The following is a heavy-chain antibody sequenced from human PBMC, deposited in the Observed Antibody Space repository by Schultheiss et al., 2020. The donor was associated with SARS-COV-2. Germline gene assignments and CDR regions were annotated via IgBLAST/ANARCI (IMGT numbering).Heavy chain of an antibody. Sequence: SQTLSLTCTVSGGSISSYYWSWIRQPAGKGLEWIGRIYTSGSTNYNPSLKSRVTISVDTSKNQFSLKLSSVTAADTAVYYCARDQYYYDSSGYYRSFDYWGQGTLVTVSS. D-gene: IGHD3-22*01. V-gene: IGHV4-4*07. CDR3: ARDQYYYDSSGYYRSFDY. CDR1: GGSISSYY. J-gene: IGHJ4*02. CDR2: IYTSGST.